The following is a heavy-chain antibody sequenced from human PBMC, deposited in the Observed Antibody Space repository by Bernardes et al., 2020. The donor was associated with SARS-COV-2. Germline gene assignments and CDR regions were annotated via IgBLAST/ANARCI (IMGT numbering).Heavy chain of an antibody. J-gene: IGHJ6*02. D-gene: IGHD3-9*01. V-gene: IGHV3-23*01. CDR2: IPIRGAAT. CDR1: GFTFRDYA. CDR3: VRDPLRFVGWFGLDA. Sequence: GGSLRLSCAASGFTFRDYAMTWVRQAPGAGLEWVSTIPIRGAATSFADSVKGRFSVSRDDSKNTFYLQMSSLRAEDSARYYCVRDPLRFVGWFGLDAWGQGTTVTVSS.